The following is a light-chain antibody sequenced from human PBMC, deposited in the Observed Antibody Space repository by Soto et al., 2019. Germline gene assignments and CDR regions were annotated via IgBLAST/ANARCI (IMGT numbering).Light chain of an antibody. V-gene: IGLV2-8*01. J-gene: IGLJ3*02. Sequence: QSALTQPPSASGSPGQSVTISCIETSSDVGGYNYVSWYQQHPGKAPKLMIYEVSKRPSGVPDRFSGSKSGNTASLTVSGLQAEDEADYYCSSYAGSNNFKVFGGGTKLTVL. CDR2: EVS. CDR3: SSYAGSNNFKV. CDR1: SSDVGGYNY.